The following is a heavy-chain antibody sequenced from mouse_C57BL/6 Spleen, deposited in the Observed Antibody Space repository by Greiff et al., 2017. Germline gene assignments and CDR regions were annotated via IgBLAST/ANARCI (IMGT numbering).Heavy chain of an antibody. Sequence: EVQLQQSGPELVKPGASVKISCKASGYTFTDYYMNWVKQSHGKSLEWIGDINPNNGGTSYNQKFKGKATLTVDKSSSTAYMELRSLTSEDSAVYYCASRLYGDYWGQGTTLTVSS. V-gene: IGHV1-26*01. CDR3: ASRLYGDY. J-gene: IGHJ2*01. CDR1: GYTFTDYY. D-gene: IGHD2-12*01. CDR2: INPNNGGT.